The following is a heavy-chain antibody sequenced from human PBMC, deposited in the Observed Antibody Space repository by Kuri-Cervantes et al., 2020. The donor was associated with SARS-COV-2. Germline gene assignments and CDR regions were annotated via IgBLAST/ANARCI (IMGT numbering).Heavy chain of an antibody. D-gene: IGHD2-8*02. CDR1: GGSISSYY. Sequence: SETLSLTCTVSGGSISSYYWSWIRQPPGKGLEWIGSIYYSGSTYYNPSLKSRVTISVDTSKSQFSLKLSSVTAADTAVYYCAKDISPLTGGPLSDGFDYWGQGTLVTVSS. CDR2: IYYSGST. V-gene: IGHV4-59*05. CDR3: AKDISPLTGGPLSDGFDY. J-gene: IGHJ4*02.